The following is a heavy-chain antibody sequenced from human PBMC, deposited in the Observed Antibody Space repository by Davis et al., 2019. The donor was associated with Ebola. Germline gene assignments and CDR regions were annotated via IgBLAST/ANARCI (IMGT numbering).Heavy chain of an antibody. D-gene: IGHD2-15*01. J-gene: IGHJ6*02. CDR2: IRSKANSYAT. CDR3: AKVDCSGGSCYGMDV. V-gene: IGHV3-73*01. Sequence: PGGSLRLSCAASGFTLSGSAMHWVRQASGKGLEWVGRIRSKANSYATAYAASVKGRFTISRDDSKNTAYLQMNSLKTEDTAVYYCAKVDCSGGSCYGMDVWGQGTTVTVSS. CDR1: GFTLSGSA.